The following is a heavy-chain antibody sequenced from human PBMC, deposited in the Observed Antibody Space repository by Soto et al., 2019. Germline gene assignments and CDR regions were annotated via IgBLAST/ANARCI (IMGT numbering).Heavy chain of an antibody. CDR2: INTDGSVA. V-gene: IGHV3-74*03. CDR3: ARDRITMVRGVTVGWFDP. D-gene: IGHD3-10*01. Sequence: GGSLRLSCAASGLTFRSYWMHWVRQAPGKGLVWVSRINTDGSVAMYVDSVKGRFTISRDNATNTAYMELRSLRSDDTAVYYCARDRITMVRGVTVGWFDPWGQGTLVTVSS. CDR1: GLTFRSYW. J-gene: IGHJ5*02.